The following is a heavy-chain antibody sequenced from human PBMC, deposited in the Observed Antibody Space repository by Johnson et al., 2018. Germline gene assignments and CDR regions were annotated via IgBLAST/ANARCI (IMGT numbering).Heavy chain of an antibody. CDR1: GYSFTSYW. Sequence: VQLVESGAEVKKPGESLKLSCKGSGYSFTSYWIGWVRQMPGQGLEWLGIIYPGDSDTRYSTSFHGQVTLSADKSISTAYLQWSSLKASDTAMYYCARHTMFDYMDVWGKGTTVTGSS. CDR3: ARHTMFDYMDV. V-gene: IGHV5-51*01. D-gene: IGHD3-10*02. J-gene: IGHJ6*03. CDR2: IYPGDSDT.